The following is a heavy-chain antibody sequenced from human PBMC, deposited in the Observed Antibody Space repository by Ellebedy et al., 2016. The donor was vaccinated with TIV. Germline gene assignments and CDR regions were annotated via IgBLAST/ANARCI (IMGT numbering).Heavy chain of an antibody. Sequence: AASVKVSCKASGGTFSSYAISWVRQAPGQGLEWMGRIIPILGIANYAQKFQERVTITRDMSTSTAYMELSSLRSEDTAVYYCSAERRGESGFSYYYYGMDVWGQGTTVTVSS. CDR2: IIPILGIA. CDR1: GGTFSSYA. CDR3: SAERRGESGFSYYYYGMDV. V-gene: IGHV1-69*04. J-gene: IGHJ6*02. D-gene: IGHD3-3*01.